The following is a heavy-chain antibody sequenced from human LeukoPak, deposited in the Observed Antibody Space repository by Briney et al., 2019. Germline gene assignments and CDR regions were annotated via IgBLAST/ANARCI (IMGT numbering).Heavy chain of an antibody. Sequence: GASLTVSGKASGYIFTAYYLHWVRQAPGQGPEWMGWIKADSGDTKYARKFQGRVTMTRDTSITTVYMELSSLTSDDTAVYYCTRIGDGYPYWGQGSLVTVSS. CDR3: TRIGDGYPY. CDR1: GYIFTAYY. V-gene: IGHV1-2*02. CDR2: IKADSGDT. D-gene: IGHD5-24*01. J-gene: IGHJ4*02.